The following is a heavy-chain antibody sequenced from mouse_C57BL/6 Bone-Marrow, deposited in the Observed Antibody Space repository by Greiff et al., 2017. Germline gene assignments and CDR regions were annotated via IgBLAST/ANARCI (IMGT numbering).Heavy chain of an antibody. CDR2: IDPSDSYT. D-gene: IGHD2-4*01. V-gene: IGHV1-69*01. Sequence: QVQLQQPGAELVMPGASVKLSCKASGYTFTSYWMHWVKQRPGQGLEWIGEIDPSDSYTNYNQKFKGKSTLTVDKSSSTAYMQLSSLTSEDSAVYYCAMYDYDRRSYAMDYWGQGTSVTVSS. J-gene: IGHJ4*01. CDR3: AMYDYDRRSYAMDY. CDR1: GYTFTSYW.